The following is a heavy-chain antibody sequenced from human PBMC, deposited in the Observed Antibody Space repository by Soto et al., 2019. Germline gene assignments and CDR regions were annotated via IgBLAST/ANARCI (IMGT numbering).Heavy chain of an antibody. Sequence: SETLSLTCTVSGGSIRSYCWTWIRQPPGEGLEWIGCICNSGTTNYNPSFKSRVAISIDTYKNQFSLKLSSVTAADTAVYYCARDRNSDYFDYWGQGTLVTVSS. CDR2: ICNSGTT. CDR1: GGSIRSYC. J-gene: IGHJ4*02. V-gene: IGHV4-59*01. CDR3: ARDRNSDYFDY.